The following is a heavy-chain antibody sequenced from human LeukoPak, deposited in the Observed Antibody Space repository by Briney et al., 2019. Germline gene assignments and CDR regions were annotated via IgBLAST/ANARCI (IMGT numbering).Heavy chain of an antibody. Sequence: PSETLSLTCTVSGGSISSYYWSWIRQPAGKGLEWIGRIYTSGSTNYNPSLKSRVTISVDTSKNQFSLKLSSVTAADTAVYYCARGHYDILTGYLSGWFDPWGQGTLVTVSS. V-gene: IGHV4-4*07. J-gene: IGHJ5*02. CDR3: ARGHYDILTGYLSGWFDP. CDR2: IYTSGST. CDR1: GGSISSYY. D-gene: IGHD3-9*01.